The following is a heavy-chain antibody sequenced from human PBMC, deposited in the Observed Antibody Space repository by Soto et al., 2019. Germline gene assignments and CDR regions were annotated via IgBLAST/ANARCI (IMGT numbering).Heavy chain of an antibody. D-gene: IGHD3-10*01. CDR1: AYGISRGKW. J-gene: IGHJ3*01. CDR2: ISYSGNT. CDR3: AGSNTVSSPDAFDL. Sequence: SETRSVTSAVSAYGISRGKWCGCFRQPPEKGLEWIGYISYSGNTYYNPSLKSRITMSVDTSTNQVSLKLNSVTAVDTAVYYCAGSNTVSSPDAFDLWGQGTLVT. V-gene: IGHV4-28*01.